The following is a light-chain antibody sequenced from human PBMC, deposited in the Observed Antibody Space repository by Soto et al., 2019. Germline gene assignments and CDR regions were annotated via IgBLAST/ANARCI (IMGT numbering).Light chain of an antibody. CDR3: QQYDNWPQT. J-gene: IGKJ1*01. CDR1: QSVSSD. CDR2: GAS. Sequence: EIVITQSPAPPSVSPGERATLSCRASQSVSSDLAWYQHKPGQAPRLLIYGASTRATGIPARFSGRGSGTEFTLTISSLQSVDFAVYYCQQYDNWPQTFGQGTKVDIK. V-gene: IGKV3-15*01.